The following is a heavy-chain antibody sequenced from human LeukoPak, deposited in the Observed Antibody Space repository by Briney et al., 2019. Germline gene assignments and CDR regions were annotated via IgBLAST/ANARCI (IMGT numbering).Heavy chain of an antibody. Sequence: GGSLRLSCAASGFTFSNFGMHWVRQAPGKGLEWVSFIRYDGANTYYADFVKGRFTISRDNSKNTLYLQMNSLRAEDTAVYYCASSVGSGWRWKSLFDYWGQGTLVTVSS. J-gene: IGHJ4*02. V-gene: IGHV3-30*02. CDR1: GFTFSNFG. D-gene: IGHD6-19*01. CDR2: IRYDGANT. CDR3: ASSVGSGWRWKSLFDY.